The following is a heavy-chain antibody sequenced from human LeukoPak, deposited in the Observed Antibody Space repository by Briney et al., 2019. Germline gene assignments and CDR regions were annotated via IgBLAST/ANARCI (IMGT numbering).Heavy chain of an antibody. CDR3: TTTPTKYYDFWSAYNDY. Sequence: GGALRLSCAASGFTFTNAWMNWVRQAPGKGLEWVGRIKSKTDGGTTDYAAPVKGRFTISRDDSKNTLYLQMNSLKTEDTAVYYCTTTPTKYYDFWSAYNDYWGQGTLVTVSS. J-gene: IGHJ4*02. D-gene: IGHD3-3*01. CDR1: GFTFTNAW. V-gene: IGHV3-15*07. CDR2: IKSKTDGGTT.